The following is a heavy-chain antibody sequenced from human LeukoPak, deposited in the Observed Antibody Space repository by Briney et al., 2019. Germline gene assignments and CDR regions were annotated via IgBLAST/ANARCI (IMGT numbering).Heavy chain of an antibody. J-gene: IGHJ4*02. Sequence: ASVKVSCKASGYTFTSYAMNWVRQAPGQGLEWMGWINTNTGNPTHAQGFTGRFVFSLDTSVSTAYLQISSLKAEDTAVYYCARADLMATDPYVFDYWGQGTLVTVSS. V-gene: IGHV7-4-1*02. D-gene: IGHD5-24*01. CDR2: INTNTGNP. CDR3: ARADLMATDPYVFDY. CDR1: GYTFTSYA.